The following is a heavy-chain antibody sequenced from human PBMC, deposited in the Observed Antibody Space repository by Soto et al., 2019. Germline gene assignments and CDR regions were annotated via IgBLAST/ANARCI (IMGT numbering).Heavy chain of an antibody. J-gene: IGHJ4*02. CDR3: ARSPDY. V-gene: IGHV4-31*03. Sequence: QVQRQEWGPGLGKPSKTLSLPATVPGGSISRGGYYWSWIRQHPGKGLEGIGYTYYSGGTYYNPSLKSRVTISVDTSKNQFSLKLSSVTAADTAVYYCARSPDYWGQGTLVTVSS. CDR1: GGSISRGGYY. CDR2: TYYSGGT.